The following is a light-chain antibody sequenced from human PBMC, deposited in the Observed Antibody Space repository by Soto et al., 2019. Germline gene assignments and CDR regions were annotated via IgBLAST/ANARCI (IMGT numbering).Light chain of an antibody. J-gene: IGKJ1*01. CDR2: GAS. Sequence: EIVMTQSPATLSVSPGERATLSCRVSQSVSTNLAWYQQKPGQAPRLLISGASARATGIPARFSGSGSGTEFTLTISSLQSEDFAVYYCQQYNKWPQTFGQGTKVEIK. CDR3: QQYNKWPQT. CDR1: QSVSTN. V-gene: IGKV3-15*01.